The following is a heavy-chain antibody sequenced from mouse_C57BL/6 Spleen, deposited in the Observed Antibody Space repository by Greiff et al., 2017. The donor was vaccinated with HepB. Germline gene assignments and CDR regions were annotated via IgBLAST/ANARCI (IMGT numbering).Heavy chain of an antibody. CDR2: ISSGGDYI. CDR1: GFTFSSYA. V-gene: IGHV5-9-1*02. CDR3: TRDEHSPTDY. Sequence: EVMLVESGEGLVKPGGSLKLSCAASGFTFSSYAMSWVRQTPEKRLEWVAYISSGGDYIYYADTVKGRFTFSRNNARNTLYLQMSSLKSEDSALYDCTRDEHSPTDYWGQGTSSTVSS. D-gene: IGHD6-1*01. J-gene: IGHJ4*01.